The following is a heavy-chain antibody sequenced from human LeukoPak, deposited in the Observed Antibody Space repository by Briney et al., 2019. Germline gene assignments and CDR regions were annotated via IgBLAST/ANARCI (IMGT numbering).Heavy chain of an antibody. V-gene: IGHV3-23*01. CDR2: ISGSGSTT. Sequence: GGSLRLSCAASGFTLSRYNMNWVRQAPGKGQEWVSSISGSGSTTYYAGSVKGRFTISRDNSKDILYLQMDSLRAEDTAVYYCARPTTVTTISADAFDIWGQGTMVTVSS. CDR1: GFTLSRYN. CDR3: ARPTTVTTISADAFDI. D-gene: IGHD4-17*01. J-gene: IGHJ3*02.